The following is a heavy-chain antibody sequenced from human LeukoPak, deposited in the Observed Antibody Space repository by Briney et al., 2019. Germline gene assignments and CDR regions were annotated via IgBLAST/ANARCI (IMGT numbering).Heavy chain of an antibody. J-gene: IGHJ6*03. Sequence: GGSLRLFCAASGFTFSSYSMNWVRQAPGKGLEWVSSISSSSSYIYYADSVKGRFTISRDNAKNSLYLQMNSLRAEDTAVYYCARKYGSGSYYYMDVWGKGTTVTVSS. CDR1: GFTFSSYS. D-gene: IGHD3-10*01. CDR2: ISSSSSYI. V-gene: IGHV3-21*01. CDR3: ARKYGSGSYYYMDV.